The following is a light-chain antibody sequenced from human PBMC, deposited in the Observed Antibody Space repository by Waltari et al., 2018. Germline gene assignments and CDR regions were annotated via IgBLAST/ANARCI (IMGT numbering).Light chain of an antibody. Sequence: QPVLTHPPPASGNPGQRVTISCSGTSSTLGSTVVNWYQQVPGTAPKLLPYRNDLRPSGVPDRCSASKSGTSACLAIRGVRTEDEGEYYCASWDDSPNGHWVFGGGTKVTVL. V-gene: IGLV1-44*01. CDR3: ASWDDSPNGHWV. J-gene: IGLJ3*02. CDR2: RND. CDR1: SSTLGSTV.